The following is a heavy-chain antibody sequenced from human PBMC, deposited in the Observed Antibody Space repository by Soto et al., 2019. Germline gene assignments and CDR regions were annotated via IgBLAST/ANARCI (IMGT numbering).Heavy chain of an antibody. D-gene: IGHD2-21*01. J-gene: IGHJ6*02. Sequence: DVQLVESGGVVVQPGGSLRLSCAASGFTFDDYTMHWVRQAPGKGLEWVSLISWDGGSTYYADSVKGRFTISRDNSKNSLYLQINSLRTEDTALYYCAKDSSRLSYYYYGMDVWGQGTTVTVSS. V-gene: IGHV3-43*01. CDR1: GFTFDDYT. CDR3: AKDSSRLSYYYYGMDV. CDR2: ISWDGGST.